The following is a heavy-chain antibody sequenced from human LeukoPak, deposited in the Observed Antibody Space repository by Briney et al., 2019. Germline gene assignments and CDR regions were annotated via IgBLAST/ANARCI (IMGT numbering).Heavy chain of an antibody. V-gene: IGHV3-21*01. CDR2: ISGSSTYI. J-gene: IGHJ4*02. CDR1: GFTFSSYN. Sequence: PGGSLRLSCAASGFTFSSYNMNWVRQAPGKGPEWVSSISGSSTYIYYADSVRGRFTISRDNAKNSLFLHMNSLRAEDTAVYYCAREVGATDDYWGQGTLVTVSS. CDR3: AREVGATDDY. D-gene: IGHD1-26*01.